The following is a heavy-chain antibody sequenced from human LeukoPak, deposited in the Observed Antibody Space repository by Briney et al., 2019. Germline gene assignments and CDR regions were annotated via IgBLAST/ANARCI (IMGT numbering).Heavy chain of an antibody. J-gene: IGHJ6*02. CDR2: IIPIFGTA. D-gene: IGHD6-19*01. CDR1: GYTLTELS. CDR3: ARARSIAVGSYYYGMDV. Sequence: ASVKVSCKVSGYTLTELSMHWVRQAPGKGLEWMGGIIPIFGTANYAQKFQGRVTITADESTSTAYMELSSLRSEDTAVYYCARARSIAVGSYYYGMDVWGQGTTVTVSS. V-gene: IGHV1-69*13.